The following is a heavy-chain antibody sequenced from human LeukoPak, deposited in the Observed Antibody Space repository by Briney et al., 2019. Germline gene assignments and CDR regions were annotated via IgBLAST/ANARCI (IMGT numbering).Heavy chain of an antibody. CDR3: AQGPLWNTARVQPQLLLDY. Sequence: KASETLSLTCAVYGGSLSGYYWSWIRQPPGKGLEWIGEINHSGSTNYNPSLKSRVTISVDTSKNQFSLKLSSVTAADTAVYYCAQGPLWNTARVQPQLLLDYWGQGTLVTVSS. J-gene: IGHJ4*02. CDR2: INHSGST. D-gene: IGHD5-18*01. CDR1: GGSLSGYY. V-gene: IGHV4-34*01.